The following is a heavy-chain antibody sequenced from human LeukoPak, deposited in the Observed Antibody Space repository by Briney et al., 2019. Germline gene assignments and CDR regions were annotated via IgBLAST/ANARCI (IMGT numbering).Heavy chain of an antibody. Sequence: GGSLRLSCAASGFTVSSNYMSWVRQAPGKGLEWVSVIYSGGSTYYADSVKGRFTISRDNSKNTLYLQMNSLRAEDTAVYYCARDLWRYYFDYWGQGTLVTVSS. D-gene: IGHD3-16*01. CDR2: IYSGGST. J-gene: IGHJ4*02. CDR3: ARDLWRYYFDY. CDR1: GFTVSSNY. V-gene: IGHV3-53*05.